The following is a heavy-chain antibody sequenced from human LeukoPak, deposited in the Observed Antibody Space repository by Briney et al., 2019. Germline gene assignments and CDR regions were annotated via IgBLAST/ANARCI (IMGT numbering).Heavy chain of an antibody. CDR1: RGSISSNGYY. J-gene: IGHJ3*02. V-gene: IGHV4-39*01. Sequence: SETLSLTCTVSRGSISSNGYYWGWIRQPPGKGLEWIGSFYYTGSTFYSPSLKSRATISVDTSKNQFSLKLSSVTATDTAVYYCARRSGTYHAFDIWGQGTMVTVSS. D-gene: IGHD1-26*01. CDR3: ARRSGTYHAFDI. CDR2: FYYTGST.